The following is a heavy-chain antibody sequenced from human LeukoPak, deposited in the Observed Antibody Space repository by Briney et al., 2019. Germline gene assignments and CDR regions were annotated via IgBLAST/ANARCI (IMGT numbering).Heavy chain of an antibody. CDR3: ARMFLWFGDSLNGGYAFDI. CDR2: IKQDGSEK. CDR1: GFTVSSYC. J-gene: IGHJ3*02. D-gene: IGHD3-10*01. Sequence: PGGSLRLSCAAAGFTVSSYCMNWVRQAPGKGLEWVANIKQDGSEKYYVDSVKGRFTSSRDNAKNSLYLQMNSLRAEDTAVYYCARMFLWFGDSLNGGYAFDIWGQGTMVTVSS. V-gene: IGHV3-7*01.